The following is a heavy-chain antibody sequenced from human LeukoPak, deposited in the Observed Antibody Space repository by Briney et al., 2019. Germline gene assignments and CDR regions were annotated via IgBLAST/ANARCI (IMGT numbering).Heavy chain of an antibody. CDR1: GGSISSSSYY. CDR3: ARGGGQPSSEVLPDY. J-gene: IGHJ4*02. V-gene: IGHV4-39*07. Sequence: SETLSLTCTVSGGSISSSSYYWGWIRQPPGKGLEWIGSIYYSGSTYYNPSLKSRVTISVDTSKNQFSLKLSSVTAADTAVYYCARGGGQPSSEVLPDYWGQGTLVTVSS. CDR2: IYYSGST. D-gene: IGHD3-16*01.